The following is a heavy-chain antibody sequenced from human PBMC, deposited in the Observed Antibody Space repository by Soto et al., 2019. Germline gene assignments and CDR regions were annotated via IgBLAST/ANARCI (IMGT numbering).Heavy chain of an antibody. Sequence: EVQLVESGGGLVKPGGSLILSCAASGFTFSSYSMNWVRQAPGKGLEWVSSISSSSSYIYYADSVKGRFTISRDNAKNSLYLQMNSLRAEDTAVYYCARVTTVTTPFDYWGQGTLVTVSS. CDR2: ISSSSSYI. V-gene: IGHV3-21*01. D-gene: IGHD4-17*01. J-gene: IGHJ4*02. CDR3: ARVTTVTTPFDY. CDR1: GFTFSSYS.